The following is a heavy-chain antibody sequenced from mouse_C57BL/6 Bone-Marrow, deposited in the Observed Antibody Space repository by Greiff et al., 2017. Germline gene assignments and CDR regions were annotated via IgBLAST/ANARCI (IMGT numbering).Heavy chain of an antibody. Sequence: EVKVEESGGGLVKPGGSLKLSCAASGFTFSSYAMSWVRQTPEKRLEWVATISDGGSYTYYPDNVKGRFTISRDNAKNNLYLQMSHLKSEDTAMYYCARIYYDYDDYAMDYWGQGTSVTVSS. J-gene: IGHJ4*01. CDR3: ARIYYDYDDYAMDY. D-gene: IGHD2-4*01. V-gene: IGHV5-4*03. CDR1: GFTFSSYA. CDR2: ISDGGSYT.